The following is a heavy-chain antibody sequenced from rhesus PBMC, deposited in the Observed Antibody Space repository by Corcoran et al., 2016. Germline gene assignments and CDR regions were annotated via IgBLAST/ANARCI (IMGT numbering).Heavy chain of an antibody. CDR1: GASFTSDW. J-gene: IGHJ4*01. CDR2: INGDSGNT. D-gene: IGHD2-21*01. V-gene: IGHV4-80*01. Sequence: QVQLQESGPGLVKPSETLSLTCTVSGASFTSDWWSWIRQSPGKGLEWLGEINGDSGNTNSHPSFKSRITISKDASKNQFSLNLNSVTAADTAMYYCTRAPSGWGAAYWGQGVLVTVSS. CDR3: TRAPSGWGAAY.